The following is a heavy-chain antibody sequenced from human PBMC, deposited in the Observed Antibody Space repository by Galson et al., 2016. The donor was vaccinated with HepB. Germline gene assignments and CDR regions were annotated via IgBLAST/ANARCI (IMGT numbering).Heavy chain of an antibody. V-gene: IGHV3-23*01. CDR1: GFTFDRCG. J-gene: IGHJ4*02. CDR3: AIDPSQWHDLLFGN. CDR2: ICGRCGDV. D-gene: IGHD6-19*01. Sequence: SLRLSCAASGFTFDRCGMTWFRQAPGKGLEWVSTICGRCGDVDYADSVKGRFTISRDDSKSTLYLHMNSLRVEDTAKYYCAIDPSQWHDLLFGNWAQGTLVTVSA.